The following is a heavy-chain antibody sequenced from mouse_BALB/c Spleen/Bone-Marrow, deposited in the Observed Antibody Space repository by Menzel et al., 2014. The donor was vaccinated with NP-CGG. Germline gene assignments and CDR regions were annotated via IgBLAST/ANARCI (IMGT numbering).Heavy chain of an antibody. V-gene: IGHV2-9*02. CDR2: IWAGGST. CDR3: ARDRRFGYDRTMDY. Sequence: VKLVESGPGLVAPSQSLSITCTVSGFSLTSYGIHWVRQPPGKGLEWLGVIWAGGSTNYNSALMSRLSISKDNSKSQVFLKMNSLQTDDTAMYFCARDRRFGYDRTMDYWGQGTSVTVSS. CDR1: GFSLTSYG. D-gene: IGHD2-2*01. J-gene: IGHJ4*01.